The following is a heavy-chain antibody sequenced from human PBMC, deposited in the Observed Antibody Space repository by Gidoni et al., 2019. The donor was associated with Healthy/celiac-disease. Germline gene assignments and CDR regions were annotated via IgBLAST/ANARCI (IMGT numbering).Heavy chain of an antibody. D-gene: IGHD1-7*01. Sequence: EVQLVETGGGLIQPGGSLRLSCAASGFTVSSNYMGWVRQAPGKGLEWVSVIYSGGSTYYADSVKGRFTISRDNSKNPLYLQMNSLRAEDTAVYYCARATGTTKVWFDPWGQGTLVTVSS. CDR3: ARATGTTKVWFDP. V-gene: IGHV3-53*02. CDR2: IYSGGST. J-gene: IGHJ5*02. CDR1: GFTVSSNY.